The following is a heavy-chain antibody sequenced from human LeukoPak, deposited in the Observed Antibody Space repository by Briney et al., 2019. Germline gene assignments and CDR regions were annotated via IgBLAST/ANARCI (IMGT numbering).Heavy chain of an antibody. Sequence: GGSLRLSCEASGFTINNYVMIWVRQAPGKGLEWVAGITKSETTYYIDSVKGRFTISRDNPKSTVYLQMNSLRDEDTSIYYCARGNTRLRLRWPGEFWGQGTLVTVSS. CDR2: ITKSETT. D-gene: IGHD4-23*01. V-gene: IGHV3-23*01. CDR3: ARGNTRLRLRWPGEF. CDR1: GFTINNYV. J-gene: IGHJ4*02.